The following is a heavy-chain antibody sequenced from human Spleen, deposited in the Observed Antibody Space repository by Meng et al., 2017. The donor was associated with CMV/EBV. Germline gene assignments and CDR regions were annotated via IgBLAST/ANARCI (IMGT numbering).Heavy chain of an antibody. V-gene: IGHV3-11*04. Sequence: LEWLAYISSSGSNFHSADSVKGRFTISRDNAKNSVSLQMDSLRPEDTGVYYCARDMTLVRGVNVTFPYVCDHWGQGTLVTVSS. CDR2: ISSSGSNF. CDR3: ARDMTLVRGVNVTFPYVCDH. D-gene: IGHD3-10*01. J-gene: IGHJ4*02.